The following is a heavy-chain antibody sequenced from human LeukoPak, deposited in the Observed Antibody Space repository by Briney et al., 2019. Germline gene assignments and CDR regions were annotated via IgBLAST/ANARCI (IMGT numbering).Heavy chain of an antibody. CDR2: ISRSGSVT. J-gene: IGHJ4*02. CDR3: AKTLTGSYYLGGFDY. Sequence: GGSLRLSCAASGFTFSKYSMSWVRQAPGKGLEWVSTISRSGSVTYYADSVKGRFTISRDNSKNTLYLQMNSLRAEDTAVYYCAKTLTGSYYLGGFDYWGQGTLVTVSS. V-gene: IGHV3-23*01. D-gene: IGHD1-26*01. CDR1: GFTFSKYS.